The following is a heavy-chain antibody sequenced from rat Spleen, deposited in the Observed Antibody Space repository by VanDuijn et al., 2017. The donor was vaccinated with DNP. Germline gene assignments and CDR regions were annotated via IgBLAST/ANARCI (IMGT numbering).Heavy chain of an antibody. CDR1: GFSFSDYD. CDR2: ISTSGGST. D-gene: IGHD1-7*01. V-gene: IGHV5-25*01. J-gene: IGHJ3*01. Sequence: EVLLVESGGGLVQPGRSLKLSCAASGFSFSDYDMAWVRQAPTKGLEWVASISTSGGSTYYRDSVKGRFTVSRDNAKSSLYLQMDSLRSEDTATYYCATSSYFGYDYGFAYWGQGTLVTVSS. CDR3: ATSSYFGYDYGFAY.